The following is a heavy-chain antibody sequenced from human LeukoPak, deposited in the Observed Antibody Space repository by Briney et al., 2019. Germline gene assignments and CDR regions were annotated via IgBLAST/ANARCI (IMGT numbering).Heavy chain of an antibody. Sequence: GGSLRLSCVVSGLTFSGSGFHWVRQAPGKGLEWVAIIWYDGSKKYYADSVKGRFTISKDDSKNTLYLQANSLRAEDTAVYYCAKAQNNYFYYNMEVWGQGTTVTVSS. CDR2: IWYDGSKK. D-gene: IGHD2/OR15-2a*01. CDR3: AKAQNNYFYYNMEV. CDR1: GLTFSGSG. V-gene: IGHV3-33*06. J-gene: IGHJ6*02.